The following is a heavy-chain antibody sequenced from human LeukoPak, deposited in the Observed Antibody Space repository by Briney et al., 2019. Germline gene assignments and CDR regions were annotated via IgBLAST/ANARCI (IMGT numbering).Heavy chain of an antibody. Sequence: GGSLRLSCAASGFTFSSYAMSWVRQAPGKGLEWVSAISGSGDSTYYADSVKGRFTSSRDNSKNTLYLQMNSLRAEDTAVYYCAKAHCSSTSCSRGYFDFWGRGTLVTVSS. J-gene: IGHJ2*01. D-gene: IGHD2-2*01. V-gene: IGHV3-23*01. CDR3: AKAHCSSTSCSRGYFDF. CDR1: GFTFSSYA. CDR2: ISGSGDST.